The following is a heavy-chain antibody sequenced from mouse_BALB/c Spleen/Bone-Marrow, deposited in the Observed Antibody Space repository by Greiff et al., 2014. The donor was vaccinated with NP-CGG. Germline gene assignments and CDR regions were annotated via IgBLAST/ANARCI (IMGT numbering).Heavy chain of an antibody. CDR2: IDPANGNT. Sequence: EVQLQQSGTELVKPGASVKLSCTASGFNIKDTYMHWVKQRPEQGLEWIGRIDPANGNTKYDPKFQGKATITADTSSNTADLQLSSLTSEDTAVYYCARGSTYGYFDYWGQGTTLTVSS. CDR3: ARGSTYGYFDY. V-gene: IGHV14-3*02. J-gene: IGHJ2*01. CDR1: GFNIKDTY. D-gene: IGHD1-1*01.